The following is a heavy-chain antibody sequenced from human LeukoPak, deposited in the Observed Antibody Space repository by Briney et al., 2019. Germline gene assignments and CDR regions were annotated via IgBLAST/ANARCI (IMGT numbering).Heavy chain of an antibody. Sequence: PGGSLRLSCAASGFTFSSYSMNWVRQAPGKGLERVSYISSSSSTISYADSVKGRFTISRDNAKNSLYLHMTSLRAEDTAVYYCARDSIVRGVLSSIYWGQGTLVTVSS. CDR3: ARDSIVRGVLSSIY. V-gene: IGHV3-48*04. D-gene: IGHD3-10*01. J-gene: IGHJ4*02. CDR1: GFTFSSYS. CDR2: ISSSSSTI.